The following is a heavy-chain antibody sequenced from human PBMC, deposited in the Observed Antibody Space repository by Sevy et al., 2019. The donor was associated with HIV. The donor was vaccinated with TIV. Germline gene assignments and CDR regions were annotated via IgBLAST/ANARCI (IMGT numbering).Heavy chain of an antibody. CDR3: AKDRPRGSALGSREFDY. V-gene: IGHV3-30*18. Sequence: GGSLRLSCAASGFTFSNYGMHWIRKAPGKGMEWVGAIPYDGSNQYYADSIRGRFTISGDNSKNTVYLQMNSLTPEDTAVYYCAKDRPRGSALGSREFDYWGQGTLVTVSS. J-gene: IGHJ4*01. CDR2: IPYDGSNQ. D-gene: IGHD1-26*01. CDR1: GFTFSNYG.